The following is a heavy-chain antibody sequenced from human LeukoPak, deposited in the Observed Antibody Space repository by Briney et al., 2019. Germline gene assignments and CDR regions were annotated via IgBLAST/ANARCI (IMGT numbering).Heavy chain of an antibody. D-gene: IGHD2-2*01. Sequence: ASVRVSCKASGYTLTSDGMNWVRQAPGQGLEWMGWINTNTGNPTYGQGFTGRFVFSLDTSVNTAYLQISSLQAEDTAVYYCARALPGCGSTNCYGLETWGQGTLVTVSS. CDR1: GYTLTSDG. V-gene: IGHV7-4-1*02. J-gene: IGHJ5*02. CDR2: INTNTGNP. CDR3: ARALPGCGSTNCYGLET.